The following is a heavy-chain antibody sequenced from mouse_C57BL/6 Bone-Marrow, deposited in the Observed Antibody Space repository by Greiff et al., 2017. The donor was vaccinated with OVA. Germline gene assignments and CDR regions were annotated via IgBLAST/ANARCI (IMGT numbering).Heavy chain of an antibody. Sequence: QVQLKQPGAELVKPGASVKLSCKASGYTFTSYWMHWVKQRPGQGLEWIGMIHPNSGSTNYNEKFKSKATLTVDKSSSTAYMQLSSLTSEDYAVYYGARIYDGYYYDYWGQGTTLTVSS. D-gene: IGHD2-3*01. CDR1: GYTFTSYW. CDR3: ARIYDGYYYDY. V-gene: IGHV1-64*01. J-gene: IGHJ2*01. CDR2: IHPNSGST.